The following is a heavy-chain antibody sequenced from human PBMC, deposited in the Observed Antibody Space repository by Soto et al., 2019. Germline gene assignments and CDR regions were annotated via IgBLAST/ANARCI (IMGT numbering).Heavy chain of an antibody. CDR1: GYTFTSYD. CDR2: LNPNSGNT. D-gene: IGHD1-26*01. V-gene: IGHV1-8*01. J-gene: IGHJ5*02. Sequence: QVQLVQSGAEVKKPGASVTVSCKASGYTFTSYDINWVRQATGQGLEWMGWLNPNSGNTGYAQKFEGRVSMTRNTSISTAFMELSSLRSEDTAVYYCARGRIGKSWRWLDPWGQGTMVTVSS. CDR3: ARGRIGKSWRWLDP.